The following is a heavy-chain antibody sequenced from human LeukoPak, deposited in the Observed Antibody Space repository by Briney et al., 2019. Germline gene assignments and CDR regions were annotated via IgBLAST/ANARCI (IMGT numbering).Heavy chain of an antibody. Sequence: SGGSLRLSCAASGFTFSDYYMSWIRQAPGKGLEWVSYISSSGSTIYYADSVKGRFTISRDNAKNSLYLQMNSLRAEDTAVYYCARDWGYDSSGYEFDYWGQGTLVTVSS. V-gene: IGHV3-11*04. CDR3: ARDWGYDSSGYEFDY. CDR1: GFTFSDYY. CDR2: ISSSGSTI. D-gene: IGHD3-22*01. J-gene: IGHJ4*02.